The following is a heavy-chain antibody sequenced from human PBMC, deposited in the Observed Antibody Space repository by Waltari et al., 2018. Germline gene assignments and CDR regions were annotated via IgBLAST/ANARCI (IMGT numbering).Heavy chain of an antibody. V-gene: IGHV4-31*01. CDR2: IYYSGST. CDR3: ARVVADDYGDYNFDY. D-gene: IGHD4-17*01. CDR1: GGSISSGGYY. J-gene: IGHJ4*02. Sequence: QVQLQESGPGLVKPSQTLSLTCTVSGGSISSGGYYWSWIRPHPGKGLEWIGYIYYSGSTYYNPSLKSLVTISVDTSKNQFSLKLSSVTAADTAVYYCARVVADDYGDYNFDYWGQGTLVTVSS.